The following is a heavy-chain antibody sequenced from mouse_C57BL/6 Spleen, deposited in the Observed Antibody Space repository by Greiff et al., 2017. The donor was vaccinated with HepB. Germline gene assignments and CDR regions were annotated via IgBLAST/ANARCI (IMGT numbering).Heavy chain of an antibody. J-gene: IGHJ2*01. V-gene: IGHV1-61*01. CDR2: IYPSDSET. CDR1: GYTFTSYW. Sequence: VQLQQSGAELVRPGSSVKLSCKASGYTFTSYWMDWVKQRPGQGLEWIGNIYPSDSETHYNQKFKDKATLTVDKSSSTAYMQLSSLTSEDSAVYYCARGAAQALDYWGQGTTLTVSS. CDR3: ARGAAQALDY. D-gene: IGHD3-2*02.